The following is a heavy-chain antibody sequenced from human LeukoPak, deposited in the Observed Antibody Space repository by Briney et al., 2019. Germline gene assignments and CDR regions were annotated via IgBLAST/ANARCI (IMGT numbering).Heavy chain of an antibody. D-gene: IGHD3-10*02. Sequence: GGSLRLSCAASGFTFSSYAMHWVRQAPGKGLEWVAVISYDGSNKYYADSVKGRFTISRDNAKNSLYLQMNSLRAEDTAVYFCARDGDYDRNYRSGFDYWGQGTLVTVSS. CDR1: GFTFSSYA. CDR2: ISYDGSNK. CDR3: ARDGDYDRNYRSGFDY. V-gene: IGHV3-30-3*01. J-gene: IGHJ4*02.